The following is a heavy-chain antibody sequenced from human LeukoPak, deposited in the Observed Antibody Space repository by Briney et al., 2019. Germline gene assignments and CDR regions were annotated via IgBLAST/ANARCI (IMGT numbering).Heavy chain of an antibody. CDR1: GGSISSYY. D-gene: IGHD2-21*02. CDR3: ARTYCGGDCRGYYYHYYMDV. J-gene: IGHJ6*03. CDR2: IFYSGTT. Sequence: PSETLSLTCTVSGGSISSYYWSWIRQPPGKGLEGIGFIFYSGTTNYNPSLKSRVTISVDTSKNQFSLKLSSVTAADTAVYYCARTYCGGDCRGYYYHYYMDVWGKGTTVTISS. V-gene: IGHV4-59*08.